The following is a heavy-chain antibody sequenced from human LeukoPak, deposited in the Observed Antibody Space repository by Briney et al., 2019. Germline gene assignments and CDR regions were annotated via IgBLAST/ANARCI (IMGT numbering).Heavy chain of an antibody. J-gene: IGHJ4*02. Sequence: GASVKVSCKASGYTFTGYYMHWVRQAPGQGLEWMGWINPNSGGTNYAQKFQGRVTMTSDTSTSTAYMELSSLRSEDTAVYYCARGWATINYWGQGTLVIVSS. CDR2: INPNSGGT. D-gene: IGHD5-12*01. CDR3: ARGWATINY. CDR1: GYTFTGYY. V-gene: IGHV1-2*02.